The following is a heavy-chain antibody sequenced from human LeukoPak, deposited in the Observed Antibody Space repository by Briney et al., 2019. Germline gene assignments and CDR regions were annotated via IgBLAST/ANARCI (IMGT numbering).Heavy chain of an antibody. J-gene: IGHJ4*02. CDR2: ISHDGTNK. Sequence: PGRSLRLSCAASGFTFSSYGIHWVRQAPGKGLEWVAVISHDGTNKYYEDSVKGRFTISRDNSKNTLYLQMNSLRAEDTALYYCAIIPHSSSWYIVDYWGQGTLVTVSS. CDR3: AIIPHSSSWYIVDY. CDR1: GFTFSSYG. V-gene: IGHV3-30*03. D-gene: IGHD6-13*01.